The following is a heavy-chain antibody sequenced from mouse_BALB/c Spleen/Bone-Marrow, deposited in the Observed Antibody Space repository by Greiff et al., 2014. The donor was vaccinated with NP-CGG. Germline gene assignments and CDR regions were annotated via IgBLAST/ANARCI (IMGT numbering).Heavy chain of an antibody. J-gene: IGHJ3*01. CDR3: ARSYDYDMGAWFAY. CDR2: INPYNGDT. CDR1: GYSFTGYF. V-gene: IGHV1-20*02. D-gene: IGHD2-4*01. Sequence: EVQLVESGPELVKPGASVKISCKASGYSFTGYFMNWVMQSHGKSLEWIGRINPYNGDTFYNQKFKGKATLTVDKASNTALMELRILSSEDSAVYYGARSYDYDMGAWFAYWGQGTLVTVSA.